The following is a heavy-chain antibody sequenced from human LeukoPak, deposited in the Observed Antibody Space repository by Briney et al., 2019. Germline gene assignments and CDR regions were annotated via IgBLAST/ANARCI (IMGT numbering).Heavy chain of an antibody. D-gene: IGHD3-22*01. CDR1: GFTFSSYS. CDR2: ISSSGSYI. Sequence: PGGSLRLSCAASGFTFSSYSMNWVRQAPGKGLEWVSSISSSGSYIYYADSVKGRFTISRDNAKNSLYLQMNSLRAEDTAVYYCARDEVVIINALFDYWGQGTLVTVSS. J-gene: IGHJ4*02. CDR3: ARDEVVIINALFDY. V-gene: IGHV3-21*01.